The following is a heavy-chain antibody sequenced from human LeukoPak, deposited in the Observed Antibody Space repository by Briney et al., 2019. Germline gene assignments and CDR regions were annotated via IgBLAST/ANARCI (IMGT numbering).Heavy chain of an antibody. J-gene: IGHJ3*02. CDR3: AKSNGYGLVDI. CDR2: IFYSGST. D-gene: IGHD3-10*01. Sequence: SETLSLTCTVSGGSISTRNYYWGWIRQPPGRGLEWIGNIFYSGSTYDSPSLKGRVTISLDTSRNEFSLKLNSVTAADTAVYYCAKSNGYGLVDIWGRGTMVTVSS. V-gene: IGHV4-39*07. CDR1: GGSISTRNYY.